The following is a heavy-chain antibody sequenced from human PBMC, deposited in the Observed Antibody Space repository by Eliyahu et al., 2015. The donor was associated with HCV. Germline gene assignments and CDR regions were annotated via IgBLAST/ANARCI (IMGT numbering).Heavy chain of an antibody. J-gene: IGHJ5*02. CDR1: GFTFSNDW. Sequence: EVQLVESGGGLVQPGGSLRLSCAASGFTFSNDWVHWVRQAPGKGLLWVSRINSDASSTRYADSVKGRFTISRDNAKNTVYLQMNSLRDEDTAVYYCVREGSQSGSFWFDPWGQGTLVTVSS. CDR2: INSDASST. D-gene: IGHD5-12*01. V-gene: IGHV3-74*01. CDR3: VREGSQSGSFWFDP.